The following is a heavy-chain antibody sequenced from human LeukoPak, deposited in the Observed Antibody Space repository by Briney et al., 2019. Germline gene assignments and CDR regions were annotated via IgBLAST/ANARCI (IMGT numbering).Heavy chain of an antibody. V-gene: IGHV3-74*01. CDR2: INSEGSNT. J-gene: IGHJ6*03. CDR3: ARRGYYDSSGYGICYYYYYMDV. Sequence: GESLTLSCAPSGLTLHSYWMLWVRPATGEGLVWVSCINSEGSNTRYADSVTGRLTISRDHAKNTLYLQMNSLRAEDTAVYYCARRGYYDSSGYGICYYYYYMDVWGKGTTVTISS. D-gene: IGHD3-22*01. CDR1: GLTLHSYW.